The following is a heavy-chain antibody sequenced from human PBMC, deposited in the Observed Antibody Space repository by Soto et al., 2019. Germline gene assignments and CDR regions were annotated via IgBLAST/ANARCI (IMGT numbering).Heavy chain of an antibody. CDR2: ISYDGSNK. V-gene: IGHV3-30*03. Sequence: GGSLRLSCAASGFTFSSYGMHWVRQAPGKGLEWVAVISYDGSNKYYADSVKGRFTISRDNSKNTLYLQMNSLRAEDAAVYYCARDLDFPIAYYYYYGMDVWGQGTTVTVSS. D-gene: IGHD3-3*01. CDR3: ARDLDFPIAYYYYYGMDV. J-gene: IGHJ6*02. CDR1: GFTFSSYG.